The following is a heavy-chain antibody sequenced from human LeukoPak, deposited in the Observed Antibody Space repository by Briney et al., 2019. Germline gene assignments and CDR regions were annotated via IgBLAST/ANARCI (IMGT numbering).Heavy chain of an antibody. Sequence: AASVKVSCKASGYTFTSYGISWVRQAPGQGLEWMGWISAYNGNANYAQKLQGRVTMTTDTSTSTAYMELRSLRSDDTAVYYCARVAAAGTDYYGLDVWGQGTTVTVSS. CDR1: GYTFTSYG. CDR3: ARVAAAGTDYYGLDV. CDR2: ISAYNGNA. J-gene: IGHJ6*02. D-gene: IGHD6-13*01. V-gene: IGHV1-18*01.